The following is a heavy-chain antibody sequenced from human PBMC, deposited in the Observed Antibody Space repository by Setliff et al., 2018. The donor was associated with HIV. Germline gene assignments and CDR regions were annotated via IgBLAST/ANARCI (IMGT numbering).Heavy chain of an antibody. CDR3: SRGPPFDR. CDR1: GDSMTSGSYY. CDR2: VTVNGAT. J-gene: IGHJ2*01. Sequence: SETLSLTCTVSGDSMTSGSYYWTWIRQPAGKRLEWIGRVTVNGATEYNPSLQSRVTISVDTSENQFSLKVTSVTAAGTATYYCSRGPPFDRWGRGTLVTVSS. V-gene: IGHV4-61*02.